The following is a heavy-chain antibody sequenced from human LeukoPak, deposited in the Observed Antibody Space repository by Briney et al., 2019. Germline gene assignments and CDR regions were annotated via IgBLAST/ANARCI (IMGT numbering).Heavy chain of an antibody. Sequence: GGSLRLSCAASGFTFSSYAMHWVRQAPGKGLEYVSAISSNGGSTYYANSVKGRFTISRDNSKNMLYLQMGSLRAEDMAVYYCARGLAARGFYYFDYWGQGTLVTVSS. CDR2: ISSNGGST. CDR3: ARGLAARGFYYFDY. V-gene: IGHV3-64*01. J-gene: IGHJ4*02. CDR1: GFTFSSYA. D-gene: IGHD6-6*01.